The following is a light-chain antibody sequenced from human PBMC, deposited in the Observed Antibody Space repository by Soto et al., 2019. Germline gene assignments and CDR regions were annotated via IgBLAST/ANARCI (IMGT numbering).Light chain of an antibody. J-gene: IGKJ4*01. V-gene: IGKV3-11*01. Sequence: EIVLTQSPATLSLSQGESATFPCRASQSVSNFLAWYQQKPGQAPRLLIYDASQRATGIPPRFSGSGSGTDFPLTISSLEAEDFAVYYCQQRYNGPLSFGGGTKVEI. CDR1: QSVSNF. CDR2: DAS. CDR3: QQRYNGPLS.